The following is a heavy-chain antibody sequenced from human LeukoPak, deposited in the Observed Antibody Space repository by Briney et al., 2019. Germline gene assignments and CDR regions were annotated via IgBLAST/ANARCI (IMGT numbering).Heavy chain of an antibody. Sequence: GGSLTLSCAASGFTFSNYFMNWVRQAPGKGLEGVSSISSSSSYIYYADSVKGRFPIPRDNAKNSLYPQMNSLRAEDTALYYCARGFLSTVTTCPFDYWGQGTLVTVSS. V-gene: IGHV3-21*01. CDR2: ISSSSSYI. J-gene: IGHJ4*02. CDR3: ARGFLSTVTTCPFDY. CDR1: GFTFSNYF. D-gene: IGHD4-17*01.